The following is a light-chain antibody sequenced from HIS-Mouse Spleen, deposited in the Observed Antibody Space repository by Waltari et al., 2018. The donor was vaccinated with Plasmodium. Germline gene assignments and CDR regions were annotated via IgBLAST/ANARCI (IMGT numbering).Light chain of an antibody. J-gene: IGLJ2*01. V-gene: IGLV2-11*01. CDR2: DVS. CDR3: CSYAGSYTLV. Sequence: QSALTQPRSVSGSPGQSVTISCTGTSSDVGGYNYVSWYQQHPGKAPKPRIYDVSKGPSGVPDRFSGSKSGNPASLTISGLQAEDEADYYCCSYAGSYTLVFGGGTKLTVL. CDR1: SSDVGGYNY.